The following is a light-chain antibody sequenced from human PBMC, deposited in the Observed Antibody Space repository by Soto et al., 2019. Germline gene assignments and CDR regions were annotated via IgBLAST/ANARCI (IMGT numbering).Light chain of an antibody. V-gene: IGLV2-8*01. J-gene: IGLJ1*01. CDR1: NNDIGVYDF. CDR3: KSYAGGNTYV. CDR2: EAV. Sequence: QSALTQPPSASGSPGQSVTISCTGTNNDIGVYDFVSWYQHHPGKAPRLIIYEAVQRPSGVPDRFSGSKSGNTASLTVSGLQAADEADYFCKSYAGGNTYVFGSGTKVTV.